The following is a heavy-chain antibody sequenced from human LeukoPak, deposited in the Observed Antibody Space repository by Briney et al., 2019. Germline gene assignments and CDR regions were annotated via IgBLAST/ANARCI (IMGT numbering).Heavy chain of an antibody. V-gene: IGHV3-74*01. Sequence: PGGSLRLSCAASGFTFSSHLMHWVRQAPGKGLVWVSRISSDGTYTNYADSVRGRFTISRDNAKNTLYLQMNSLRAEDTAVYYCARGRGSSGGYYVGDFWGQGTLVTVSS. CDR3: ARGRGSSGGYYVGDF. D-gene: IGHD1-26*01. CDR1: GFTFSSHL. CDR2: ISSDGTYT. J-gene: IGHJ4*02.